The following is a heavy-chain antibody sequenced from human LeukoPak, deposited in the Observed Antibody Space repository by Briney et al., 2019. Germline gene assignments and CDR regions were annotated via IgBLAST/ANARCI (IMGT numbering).Heavy chain of an antibody. J-gene: IGHJ3*02. CDR1: GFTFSSYS. V-gene: IGHV3-48*04. D-gene: IGHD3-22*01. CDR2: ISSGGTTI. Sequence: AGGSLRLSCAASGFTFSSYSMNWVRQAPGKGLEWVSYISSGGTTIYYADSVKGRFTISRDNAENSVYLQMNSLRAEDTAVYYCARVWAIVVVMDIWGQGTMVTVSS. CDR3: ARVWAIVVVMDI.